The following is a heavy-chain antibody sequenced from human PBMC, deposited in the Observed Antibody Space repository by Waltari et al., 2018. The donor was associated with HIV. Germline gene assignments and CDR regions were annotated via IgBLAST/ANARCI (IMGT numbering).Heavy chain of an antibody. J-gene: IGHJ4*02. V-gene: IGHV3-30-3*01. CDR1: GFTFSSYA. CDR3: ARGDSSRRSEYYFDY. CDR2: ISYDGSNK. Sequence: QVQLVESGGGVVQPGRSLRLSCAASGFTFSSYAMHWVRQAPGKGLEWVAVISYDGSNKYYADSVKGRFTISRDNSKNTLYLQMNSLRAEDTAVYYCARGDSSRRSEYYFDYWGQGTLVTVSS. D-gene: IGHD6-13*01.